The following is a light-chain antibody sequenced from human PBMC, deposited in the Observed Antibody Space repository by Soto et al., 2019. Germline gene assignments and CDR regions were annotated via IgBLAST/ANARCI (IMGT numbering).Light chain of an antibody. CDR3: QQSYSTSWT. CDR2: AAS. Sequence: DIPMTQSPSSLSASVGDRVTITCRASQSISSYLNWYQQKPGKAPKLLIYAASSLQSGVTSRFSGSGSGTDFTLTISSLQPEDVATYYCQQSYSTSWTFCQGTKVEIK. J-gene: IGKJ1*01. CDR1: QSISSY. V-gene: IGKV1-39*01.